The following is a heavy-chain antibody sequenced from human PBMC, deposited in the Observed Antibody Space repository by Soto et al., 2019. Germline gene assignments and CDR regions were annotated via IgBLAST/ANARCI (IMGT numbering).Heavy chain of an antibody. J-gene: IGHJ4*02. CDR1: GNTLIELS. CDR3: ATDQLGGGSPDC. V-gene: IGHV1-24*01. CDR2: FDPGDGET. D-gene: IGHD5-12*01. Sequence: ASVKVSCKVSGNTLIELSMHWVRHAPGKGPEWMGGFDPGDGETIYAQKFQGRVSMTEETSTDTAYMELTSLRSDDTAVYYCATDQLGGGSPDCWGQGTLVTVSS.